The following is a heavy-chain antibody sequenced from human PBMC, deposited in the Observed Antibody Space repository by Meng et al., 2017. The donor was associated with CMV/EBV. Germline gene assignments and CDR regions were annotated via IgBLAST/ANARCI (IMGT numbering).Heavy chain of an antibody. J-gene: IGHJ4*02. CDR3: ARAQYSSSCDY. CDR2: IYYSGST. V-gene: IGHV4-59*08. Sequence: EPLQYTGPGLWKPSEPLSPTCTVPGGSINSYYWSWIRQPPGKGLEWIGYIYYSGSTNYNPSLKSRVTISVDTSKNQFSLKLSSVTAADTAVYYCARAQYSSSCDYWGQGTLVTVSS. CDR1: GGSINSYY. D-gene: IGHD6-13*01.